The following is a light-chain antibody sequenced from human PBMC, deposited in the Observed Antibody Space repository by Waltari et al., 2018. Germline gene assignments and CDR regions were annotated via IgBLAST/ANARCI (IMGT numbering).Light chain of an antibody. V-gene: IGKV1-17*01. J-gene: IGKJ1*01. CDR2: DAS. CDR3: LQHNDYPWT. Sequence: DIQMTQSPYSLSASVGDRITITCRATQGIRNDLNWYQQKPGKAPRRLIYDASTLQSGVPSRFSGSGSGTEFTLTISSLQPEDFATYYCLQHNDYPWTFGQGTKVDIK. CDR1: QGIRND.